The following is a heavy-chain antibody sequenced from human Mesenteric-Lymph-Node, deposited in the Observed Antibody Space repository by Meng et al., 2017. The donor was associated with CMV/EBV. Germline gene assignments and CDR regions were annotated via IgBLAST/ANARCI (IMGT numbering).Heavy chain of an antibody. J-gene: IGHJ5*02. Sequence: SLTCAVDGGSFSGYYWSWIRQPPGKGLEWIGEINHSGSTNYNPSLKSRVTISVDTSKNQFSLKLSSVTAADTAVYYCARGGNSRFDPWGQGTLVTVSS. CDR3: ARGGNSRFDP. D-gene: IGHD4-23*01. CDR2: INHSGST. CDR1: GGSFSGYY. V-gene: IGHV4-34*01.